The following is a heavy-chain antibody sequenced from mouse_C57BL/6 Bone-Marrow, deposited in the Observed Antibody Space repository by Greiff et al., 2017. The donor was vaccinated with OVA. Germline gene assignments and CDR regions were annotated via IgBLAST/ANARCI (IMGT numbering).Heavy chain of an antibody. CDR2: INYDGSST. CDR3: ARECDYYGAMDY. D-gene: IGHD1-1*01. Sequence: EVMLVESEGGLVQPGSSMKLSCTASGFTFSDYYMAWVRQVPEKGLEWVANINYDGSSTYYLDSLKSRFIISRDNAKNILYLQMSSLKSEDTATYYCARECDYYGAMDYWGQGTSVTVSS. CDR1: GFTFSDYY. V-gene: IGHV5-16*01. J-gene: IGHJ4*01.